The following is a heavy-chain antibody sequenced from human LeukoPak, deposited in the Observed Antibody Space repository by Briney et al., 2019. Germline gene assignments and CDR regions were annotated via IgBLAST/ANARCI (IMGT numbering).Heavy chain of an antibody. Sequence: SETLSLTCTVSGGSISSYYWSWIRHPPGKGLEGIGYIYYSGSTNYNPSLKSRVTISVDTSKNQFSLKLSSVTAADTAVYYCARDNRVGYCSSTCCSYYYYYMDVWGKGTTVTVSS. CDR1: GGSISSYY. V-gene: IGHV4-59*01. CDR3: ARDNRVGYCSSTCCSYYYYYMDV. J-gene: IGHJ6*03. CDR2: IYYSGST. D-gene: IGHD2-2*01.